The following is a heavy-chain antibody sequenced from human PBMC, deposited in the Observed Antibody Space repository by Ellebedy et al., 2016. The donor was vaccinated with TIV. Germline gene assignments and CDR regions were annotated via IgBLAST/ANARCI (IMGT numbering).Heavy chain of an antibody. CDR2: ISAYNGNT. CDR3: ARGRYFYGSGSYHQGDFDY. Sequence: AASVKVSCKASGYTFTSYGISWVRQAPGQGLEWMGWISAYNGNTNYAQKVQGRVTMTTDKSTSTAYMELRSLRSDDTGVYYCARGRYFYGSGSYHQGDFDYWGQGTLVTVSS. V-gene: IGHV1-18*01. D-gene: IGHD3-10*01. J-gene: IGHJ4*02. CDR1: GYTFTSYG.